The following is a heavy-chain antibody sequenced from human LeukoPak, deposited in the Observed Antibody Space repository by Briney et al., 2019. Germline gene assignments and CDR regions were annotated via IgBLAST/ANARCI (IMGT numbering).Heavy chain of an antibody. CDR2: IYYSGST. CDR1: GGSISSYY. V-gene: IGHV4-59*08. D-gene: IGHD2-8*01. Sequence: PSETLSLTCTVSGGSISSYYRSWIRQPPGKGLEWIGYIYYSGSTNYNPSLKSRVTISVDTSKNQFSLKLSSVTAADTAVYYCARQIRYAYCTNGVCYSSPFDYWGQGTLVTVSS. J-gene: IGHJ4*02. CDR3: ARQIRYAYCTNGVCYSSPFDY.